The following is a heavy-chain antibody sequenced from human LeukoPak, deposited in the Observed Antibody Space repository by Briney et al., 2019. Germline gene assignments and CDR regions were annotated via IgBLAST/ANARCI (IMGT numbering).Heavy chain of an antibody. V-gene: IGHV3-30*18. CDR2: ISYDGRNK. Sequence: PGGSLRLSCAASGFTFSSYGMHWVRQAPGKGLEWVAVISYDGRNKYYADSVKGRFTISRDNSKNTLYLQMNSLRAEDTAVYYCAKPLGELERSIDYWGQGTLVTVSS. CDR3: AKPLGELERSIDY. CDR1: GFTFSSYG. J-gene: IGHJ4*02. D-gene: IGHD1-1*01.